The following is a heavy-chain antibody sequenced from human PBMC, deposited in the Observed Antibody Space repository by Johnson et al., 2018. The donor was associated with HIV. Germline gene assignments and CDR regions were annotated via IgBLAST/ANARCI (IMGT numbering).Heavy chain of an antibody. D-gene: IGHD2-21*01. V-gene: IGHV3-30*04. J-gene: IGHJ3*02. CDR2: ISYDASNK. CDR1: GFTFSSYA. Sequence: QVQLVESGGGVVQPGRSLRLSCAASGFTFSSYAMHWVRQAPGKGLEWVAVISYDASNKYYADSVKGRFTISSDNSKNTLFLQMNSLRVEDTAVYYCAKEAYSSDAFDIWGQGTMVTVSS. CDR3: AKEAYSSDAFDI.